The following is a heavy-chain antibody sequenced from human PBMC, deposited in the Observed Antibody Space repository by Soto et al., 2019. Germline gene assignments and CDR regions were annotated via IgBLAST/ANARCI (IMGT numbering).Heavy chain of an antibody. CDR1: GFTFGSYA. Sequence: PGGSLRLSCAASGFTFGSYAMHWVRQAPGKGLEWVAVISYDGSNKYYADSVKGRFTISRDNSKNTLYLQMNSLRAEDTAVYYCARDLHDYGDYFCDYWGQGTLVTVSS. CDR2: ISYDGSNK. D-gene: IGHD4-17*01. J-gene: IGHJ4*02. CDR3: ARDLHDYGDYFCDY. V-gene: IGHV3-30-3*01.